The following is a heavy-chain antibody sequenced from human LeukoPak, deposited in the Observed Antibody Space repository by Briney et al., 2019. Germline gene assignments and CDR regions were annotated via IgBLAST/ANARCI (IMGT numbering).Heavy chain of an antibody. D-gene: IGHD3-10*01. J-gene: IGHJ6*02. CDR3: ARDTLPYYASGMVRGGLDL. CDR2: ISSSSSYI. V-gene: IGHV3-21*04. CDR1: GFTFSSYS. Sequence: GGSLRLSCAASGFTFSSYSMNWVRQAPGKGLEWVSSISSSSSYIYYADSVKGRFTISRDNAKNSLFLQMNSLRADDTAVYYCARDTLPYYASGMVRGGLDLWGQGTIVTVSS.